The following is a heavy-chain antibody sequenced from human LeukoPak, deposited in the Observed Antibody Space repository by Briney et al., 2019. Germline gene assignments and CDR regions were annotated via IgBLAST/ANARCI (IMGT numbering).Heavy chain of an antibody. Sequence: ASVKVSCKASGYTFTGYYMHWVRQAPGQGLEWMGWINPNSGGTNYAQKFQGRVTMTRDTSISTAYMELSRLRSDDTAVYYCARHYGDYVYWFDPWGQGTLVTVSS. CDR2: INPNSGGT. V-gene: IGHV1-2*02. D-gene: IGHD4-17*01. J-gene: IGHJ5*02. CDR1: GYTFTGYY. CDR3: ARHYGDYVYWFDP.